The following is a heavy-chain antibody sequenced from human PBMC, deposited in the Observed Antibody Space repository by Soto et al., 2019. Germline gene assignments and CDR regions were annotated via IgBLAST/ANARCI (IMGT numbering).Heavy chain of an antibody. CDR1: GFSLITSGVG. Sequence: QITLKEAGPPLVKPTQTLTLTCSFSGFSLITSGVGVGWIRQPPGKALEWLALIYWDDDTGYSTSLRNRLTITKDTSRNQVVHTMTNMDPADTATYYCAHTMAPRIFDSWGQGTLVTVSS. CDR3: AHTMAPRIFDS. J-gene: IGHJ4*02. V-gene: IGHV2-5*02. CDR2: IYWDDDT.